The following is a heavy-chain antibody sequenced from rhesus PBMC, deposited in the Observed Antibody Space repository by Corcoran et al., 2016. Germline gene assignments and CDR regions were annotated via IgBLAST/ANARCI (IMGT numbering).Heavy chain of an antibody. V-gene: IGHV3-184*01. CDR3: ARPSEPIVVITEFDY. Sequence: EVQLVESGGGLVQPGGSLRLSCAASGFTFSDHYMYWVRQAPGKGLEWVGFIKSKAYGGTAEYAASVKGRFTISRDNSKNMLYLQMNNLKLEDTAVYYCARPSEPIVVITEFDYWGQGVLVTVSS. CDR1: GFTFSDHY. CDR2: IKSKAYGGTA. J-gene: IGHJ4*01. D-gene: IGHD3-28*01.